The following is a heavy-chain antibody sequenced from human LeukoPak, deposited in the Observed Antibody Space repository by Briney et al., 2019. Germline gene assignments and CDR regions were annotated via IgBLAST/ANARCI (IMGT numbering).Heavy chain of an antibody. CDR2: IYHSGST. V-gene: IGHV4-39*07. J-gene: IGHJ4*02. Sequence: SETLSLTCTVSGSSISSSSYYWTWIRQPPGKGLEWIGEIYHSGSTNYNPSLKSRVTISVDTSKNQFSLKLYSVTAADTAVYYCARGGDYGDYVFHYWGQGTLVTVSS. D-gene: IGHD4-17*01. CDR3: ARGGDYGDYVFHY. CDR1: GSSISSSSYY.